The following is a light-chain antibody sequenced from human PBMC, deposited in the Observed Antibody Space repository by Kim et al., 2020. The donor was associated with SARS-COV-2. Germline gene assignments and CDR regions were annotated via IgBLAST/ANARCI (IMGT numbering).Light chain of an antibody. V-gene: IGLV1-44*01. CDR1: SPNIGSNT. J-gene: IGLJ2*01. CDR3: AAWDDSLNVVV. Sequence: GQRVTIPCSGSSPNIGSNTVSWYQQLPGTAPKLLIYSNKQRPSGVPDRLTGSKSGTSASLAISGLQSEDEADYYCAAWDDSLNVVVFGGGTQLPVL. CDR2: SNK.